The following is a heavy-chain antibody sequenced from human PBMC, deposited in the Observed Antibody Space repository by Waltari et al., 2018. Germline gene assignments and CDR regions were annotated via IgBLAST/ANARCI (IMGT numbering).Heavy chain of an antibody. CDR1: GYTFTGYY. J-gene: IGHJ4*02. CDR3: ARDKYTYCSGGSCYGY. CDR2: INPNSGGT. D-gene: IGHD2-15*01. V-gene: IGHV1-2*06. Sequence: QVQLVQSGAEVQKPGASVKVSCKASGYTFTGYYMHWVRQAPGQGLEWMGRINPNSGGTNYAQKFQGRVTMTRDTSISTAYMELSRLRSDDTAVYYCARDKYTYCSGGSCYGYWGQGTLVTVSS.